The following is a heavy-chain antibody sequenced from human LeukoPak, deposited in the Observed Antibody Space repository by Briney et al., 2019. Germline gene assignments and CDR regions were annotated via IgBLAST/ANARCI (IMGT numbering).Heavy chain of an antibody. CDR1: GFTFSDYY. CDR3: ARDHSRWELFYYMDV. Sequence: PGGSLRLSCAASGFTFSDYYMSWIRQAPGKGLEWVSYISSSGSTIYYADSVKGRFTISRDNAKNSLYLQMNSLRAEDTAVYYCARDHSRWELFYYMDVWGKGTTVTVSS. J-gene: IGHJ6*03. D-gene: IGHD1-26*01. CDR2: ISSSGSTI. V-gene: IGHV3-11*04.